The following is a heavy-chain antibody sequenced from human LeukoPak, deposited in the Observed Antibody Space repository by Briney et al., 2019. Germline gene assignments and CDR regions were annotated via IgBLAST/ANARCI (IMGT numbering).Heavy chain of an antibody. D-gene: IGHD1-26*01. Sequence: GGSLRLSCAASGFTFSSYGMHWVRQAPGKGLEWVVVISYDGSNKYYADSVKGRFTISRDNAKNSLYLQMNSLRAEDTAVYYCARAYSGSYRYADYWGQGTLVTVSS. CDR1: GFTFSSYG. V-gene: IGHV3-30*03. CDR2: ISYDGSNK. J-gene: IGHJ4*02. CDR3: ARAYSGSYRYADY.